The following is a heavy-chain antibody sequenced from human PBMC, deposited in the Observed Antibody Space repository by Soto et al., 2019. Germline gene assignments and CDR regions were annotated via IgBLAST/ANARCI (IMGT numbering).Heavy chain of an antibody. Sequence: QVQLVESGGGVVQPGRSLRLSCAASGFTFSSYGMHWVRQAPGKGLEWVAVISYDGSNKYYADSVKGRFTISRDNSKNTLYLQMHSLRAEDTAVYYCAKVSGYSRRGTANFDYWGQGTLVTVSS. D-gene: IGHD6-13*01. V-gene: IGHV3-30*18. CDR3: AKVSGYSRRGTANFDY. J-gene: IGHJ4*02. CDR1: GFTFSSYG. CDR2: ISYDGSNK.